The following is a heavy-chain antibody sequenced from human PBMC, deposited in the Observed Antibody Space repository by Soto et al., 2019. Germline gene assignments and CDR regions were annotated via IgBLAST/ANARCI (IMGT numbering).Heavy chain of an antibody. J-gene: IGHJ6*02. CDR2: IIPIFGTA. CDR1: GGTFSSYA. V-gene: IGHV1-69*13. D-gene: IGHD6-13*01. CDR3: ARDRREQQLVRPPFVLYYYGMDV. Sequence: SVKVSFKASGGTFSSYAISWVRQAPGQGLEWMGGIIPIFGTANYAQKFQGRVTITADESTSTAYMELSSLRSEDTAVYYCARDRREQQLVRPPFVLYYYGMDVWGQGTTVTVSS.